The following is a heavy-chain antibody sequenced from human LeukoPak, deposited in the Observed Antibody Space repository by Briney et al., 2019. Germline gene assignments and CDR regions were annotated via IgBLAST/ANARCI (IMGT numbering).Heavy chain of an antibody. J-gene: IGHJ4*02. Sequence: GASVKVSCKASRYTFTGYYIHWVRQAPGQGLEWMGWINPSSGGTNYAQKLQGRVTMTRDTSISTAYMEVSRLRSDDTAVYYCARSPHILTGEKFEYWGQGTRVTVSS. CDR3: ARSPHILTGEKFEY. D-gene: IGHD3-9*01. V-gene: IGHV1-2*02. CDR1: RYTFTGYY. CDR2: INPSSGGT.